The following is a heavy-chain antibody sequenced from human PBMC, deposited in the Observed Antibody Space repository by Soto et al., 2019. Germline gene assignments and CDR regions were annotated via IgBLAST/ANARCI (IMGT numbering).Heavy chain of an antibody. V-gene: IGHV1-69*13. D-gene: IGHD3-3*01. J-gene: IGHJ4*02. CDR3: TRNGVLDDFWSGYFLAYFDY. CDR1: GGTFSSYA. Sequence: ASVKVSCKASGGTFSSYAISWVRQAPGQGLEWMGGIIPIFGTANYAQKFQGRVTITADESTSTAYMELSSLRSEDTAVYYCTRNGVLDDFWSGYFLAYFDYWGQGTMVTVSS. CDR2: IIPIFGTA.